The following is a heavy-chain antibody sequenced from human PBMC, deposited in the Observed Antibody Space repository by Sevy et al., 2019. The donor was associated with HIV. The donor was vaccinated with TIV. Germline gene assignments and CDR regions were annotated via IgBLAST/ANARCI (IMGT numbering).Heavy chain of an antibody. V-gene: IGHV4-39*01. J-gene: IGHJ5*02. CDR3: AGFEYGDYTNLFDP. Sequence: SETLSLTCTVSGGSISSSSYYWGWIRQPPGKGLEWIGNIYYSGSSYYNPSLNSRVTISVVTCKNQFSLKLTSVTAADTAVYYCAGFEYGDYTNLFDPWGQGTLVTVSS. D-gene: IGHD4-17*01. CDR1: GGSISSSSYY. CDR2: IYYSGSS.